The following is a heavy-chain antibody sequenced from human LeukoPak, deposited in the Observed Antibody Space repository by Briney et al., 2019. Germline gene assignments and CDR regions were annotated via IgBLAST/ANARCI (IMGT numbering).Heavy chain of an antibody. Sequence: PGRSLRLSCAASGFTFSSYGMHWVRQAPGKGLEWVAVISYDGSNKYYADSVKGRFTISRDNSKNTLYLQMNSLRAEDTAVYYCAREGGATAFDYWGQGTLVTVSS. D-gene: IGHD1-26*01. J-gene: IGHJ4*02. CDR2: ISYDGSNK. CDR3: AREGGATAFDY. V-gene: IGHV3-30*03. CDR1: GFTFSSYG.